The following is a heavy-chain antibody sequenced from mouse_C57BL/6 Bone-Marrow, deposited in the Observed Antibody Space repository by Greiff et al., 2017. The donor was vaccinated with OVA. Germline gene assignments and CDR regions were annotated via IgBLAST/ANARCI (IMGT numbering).Heavy chain of an antibody. V-gene: IGHV1-7*01. D-gene: IGHD1-1*01. Sequence: VQGVESGAELAKPGASVKLSCKASGYTFTSYWMHWVKQRPGQGLEWIGYINPSSGYTKYNQKFKDKATLTADKSSSTAYMQLSSLTYEDSAVYYCARGYYGSSPPWFAYWGQGTLVTVSA. J-gene: IGHJ3*01. CDR3: ARGYYGSSPPWFAY. CDR1: GYTFTSYW. CDR2: INPSSGYT.